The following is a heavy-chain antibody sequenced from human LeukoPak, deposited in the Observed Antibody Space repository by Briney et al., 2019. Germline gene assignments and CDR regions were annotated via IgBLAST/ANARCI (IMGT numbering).Heavy chain of an antibody. J-gene: IGHJ4*02. D-gene: IGHD3-22*01. V-gene: IGHV4-31*03. Sequence: PSETLSLTCTVSGDSISSGGYYWSWIRQHPGKGLEWIGYIYYSGSTYYNPSLKSRVTISVDTSKNQFSLKLNSVTAADTALYYCARSAGQSGYYYYFDYWGQGTLVTVSS. CDR1: GDSISSGGYY. CDR3: ARSAGQSGYYYYFDY. CDR2: IYYSGST.